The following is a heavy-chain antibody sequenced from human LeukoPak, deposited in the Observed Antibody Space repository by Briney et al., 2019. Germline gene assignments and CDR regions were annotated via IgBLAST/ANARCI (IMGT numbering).Heavy chain of an antibody. Sequence: GASLQISCKGSGYSFTNYWIGWVRQLPGKGLEWMGVIYPGDSDTRYSPSFQGQVTISADKSISTAYLQWSSLKASDTATYYCARQYSGTYYRSFDYWGQGTLVTVSS. CDR2: IYPGDSDT. V-gene: IGHV5-51*01. D-gene: IGHD3-10*01. J-gene: IGHJ4*02. CDR3: ARQYSGTYYRSFDY. CDR1: GYSFTNYW.